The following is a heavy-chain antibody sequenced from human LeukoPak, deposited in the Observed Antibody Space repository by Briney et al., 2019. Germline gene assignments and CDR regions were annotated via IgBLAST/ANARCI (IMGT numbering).Heavy chain of an antibody. CDR2: INSDGSTT. CDR3: GREWAGAVRGRCSDP. CDR1: GFTFSSYW. Sequence: GGSLRLSCAASGFTFSSYWMHWVRQAPGKGLVWVSRINSDGSTTTYADSVKGRFTISRDNANNTLYLQMNSLRAEDTAVYYCGREWAGAVRGRCSDPWGRGTLATVPP. J-gene: IGHJ5*02. V-gene: IGHV3-74*01. D-gene: IGHD1-26*01.